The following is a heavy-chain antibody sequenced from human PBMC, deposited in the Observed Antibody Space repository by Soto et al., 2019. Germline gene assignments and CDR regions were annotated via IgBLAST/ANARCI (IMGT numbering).Heavy chain of an antibody. CDR2: INHSGST. J-gene: IGHJ6*02. CDR3: ASGSSSSSGYYYYYYGMDV. D-gene: IGHD6-6*01. V-gene: IGHV4-34*01. CDR1: GGSFSGYY. Sequence: SETLSLTCAVYGGSFSGYYWSWIRQPPGKGLEWIGEINHSGSTNYNPSLKSRVTISVDTSKNQFSLKLSSVTAADTAVYYCASGSSSSSGYYYYYYGMDVWGQGTTVTVSS.